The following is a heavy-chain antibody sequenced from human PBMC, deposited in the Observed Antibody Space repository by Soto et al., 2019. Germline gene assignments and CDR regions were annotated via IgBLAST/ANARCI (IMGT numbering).Heavy chain of an antibody. CDR2: ISGSGGST. CDR3: AKDFQIFGMTTVTTGAHRNEDY. Sequence: GGSLRLSCAASGFTFSSYAMSWVRQAPGKGLEWVSAISGSGGSTYYADSVKGRFTISRDNSKNTLYLQMNSLRAEDTAVYYCAKDFQIFGMTTVTTGAHRNEDYWGQGTLVTVSS. J-gene: IGHJ4*02. CDR1: GFTFSSYA. D-gene: IGHD4-17*01. V-gene: IGHV3-23*01.